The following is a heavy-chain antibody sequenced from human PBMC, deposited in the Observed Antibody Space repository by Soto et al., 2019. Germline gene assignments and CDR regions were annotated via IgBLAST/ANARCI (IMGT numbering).Heavy chain of an antibody. CDR3: TKGAERTVQRFLDWVCGH. CDR1: GGTFSSYA. D-gene: IGHD3-9*01. J-gene: IGHJ4*02. Sequence: SVKVSCKASGGTFSSYAISWVRQAPGQGLEWMGGIIPVFGTANYAQKFQGRVTITADESTSTAYMELSSLQASDTATYYCTKGAERTVQRFLDWVCGHWGQGTPVTVSS. CDR2: IIPVFGTA. V-gene: IGHV1-69*13.